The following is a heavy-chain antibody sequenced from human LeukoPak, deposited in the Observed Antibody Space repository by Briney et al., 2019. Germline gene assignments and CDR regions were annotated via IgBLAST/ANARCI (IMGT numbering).Heavy chain of an antibody. CDR3: AREPDVYGSWYFDL. D-gene: IGHD2-8*01. J-gene: IGHJ2*01. V-gene: IGHV3-13*01. CDR1: GFTLSSHD. CDR2: INVAGNT. Sequence: GGSLRLSCAASGFTLSSHDVHWVRQVPGKGLEWVSAINVAGNTYYSDSVKGRFSVSRDNAKNSVHLPMTSLRAGDTAVYHCAREPDVYGSWYFDLWGRGTQVTVSS.